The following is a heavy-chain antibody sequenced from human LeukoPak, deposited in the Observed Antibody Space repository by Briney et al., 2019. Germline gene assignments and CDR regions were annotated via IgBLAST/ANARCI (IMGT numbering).Heavy chain of an antibody. CDR3: ARKVGYSGYDY. CDR2: IYYSGST. CDR1: GGSICSYY. D-gene: IGHD5-12*01. J-gene: IGHJ4*02. V-gene: IGHV4-59*01. Sequence: SETLSLTRTVSGGSICSYYWSWIRQPPGKGLEWIGYIYYSGSTNYNPSLKSRVTISVDTSKNQFSLKLSSVTAADTAVYYCARKVGYSGYDYWGQGTLVTVSS.